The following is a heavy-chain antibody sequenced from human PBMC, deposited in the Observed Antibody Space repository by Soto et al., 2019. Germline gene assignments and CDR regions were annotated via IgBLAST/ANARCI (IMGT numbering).Heavy chain of an antibody. D-gene: IGHD5-18*01. CDR1: GFIFSNFA. V-gene: IGHV3-23*01. CDR3: VKDLDSSYNYGDNWLDP. J-gene: IGHJ5*02. Sequence: EVQLLESGGSLIQPGGSLRLSCAASGFIFSNFAMNWVRQAPGKGLEWVSTISAVTFARGFNTHYAESVNGRFTISRDNVKNMLHLQMNSLRVEDTAIYYCVKDLDSSYNYGDNWLDPWGQGTLVTVSS. CDR2: ISAVTFARGFNT.